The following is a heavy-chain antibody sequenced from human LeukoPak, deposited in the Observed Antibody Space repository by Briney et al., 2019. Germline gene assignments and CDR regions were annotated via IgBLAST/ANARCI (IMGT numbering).Heavy chain of an antibody. CDR2: INPTGGST. V-gene: IGHV1-46*01. J-gene: IGHJ4*02. Sequence: ASVKVSCKASGYTFTMHYMHWVRQAPGQGLEWMGIINPTGGSTGYAQKFQGRVTMTRDTSTNTVYMELSSLRSEDTAMYYCARDRDYDSSPEGYFDYWGQGTLVTVSS. CDR1: GYTFTMHY. CDR3: ARDRDYDSSPEGYFDY. D-gene: IGHD3-22*01.